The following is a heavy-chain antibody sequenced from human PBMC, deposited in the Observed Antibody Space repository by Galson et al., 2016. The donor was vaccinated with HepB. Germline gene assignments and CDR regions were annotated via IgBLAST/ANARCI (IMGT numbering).Heavy chain of an antibody. J-gene: IGHJ6*02. CDR3: AKDLSWFGELYPSQYDYGMDV. D-gene: IGHD3-10*01. Sequence: SLRLSCAASGFTFRNYGMHWVRQAPGKGLEWVTVISYDGSNKHYRDSVQGRFTISRDNSKNTLYLQMNSLGAEDTAVYYCAKDLSWFGELYPSQYDYGMDVWGQGTTVTVSS. CDR1: GFTFRNYG. CDR2: ISYDGSNK. V-gene: IGHV3-30*18.